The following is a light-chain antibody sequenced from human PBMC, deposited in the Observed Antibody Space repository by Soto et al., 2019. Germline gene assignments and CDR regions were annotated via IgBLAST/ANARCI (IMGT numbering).Light chain of an antibody. Sequence: EVVLTQSPVTLSLSPGERVTLSCRASHSVSRYFAWYQQKPGQAPRLLIYDASTRATGVPARFSGSGSGADFTLTISSLEPEDFAIYYCQQRYSWPVTFGQGTKVDIK. CDR2: DAS. J-gene: IGKJ1*01. CDR3: QQRYSWPVT. V-gene: IGKV3-11*01. CDR1: HSVSRY.